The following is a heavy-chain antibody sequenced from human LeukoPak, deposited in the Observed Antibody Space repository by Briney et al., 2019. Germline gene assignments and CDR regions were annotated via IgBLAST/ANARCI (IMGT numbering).Heavy chain of an antibody. CDR1: GFTFSRYG. J-gene: IGHJ6*03. V-gene: IGHV3-30*03. D-gene: IGHD3-10*01. CDR2: ISYDGTNK. Sequence: GGSLRLSCAASGFTFSRYGMHWVRQAPGKGLEWVAVISYDGTNKYYADSVKGRFTISRDNSKNTLYLQMNSLRADDTAVYYCARSLRVRGVPDYKDVWGKGTTVTISS. CDR3: ARSLRVRGVPDYKDV.